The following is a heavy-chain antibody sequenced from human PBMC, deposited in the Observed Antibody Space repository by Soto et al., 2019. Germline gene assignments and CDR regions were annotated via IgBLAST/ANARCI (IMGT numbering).Heavy chain of an antibody. CDR1: GGTFSSYT. D-gene: IGHD2-2*01. J-gene: IGHJ4*02. CDR2: IIPILGIA. CDR3: ARDCSSSSCSEYY. Sequence: HLVQSGAEVKKPGSSVKVSCKASGGTFSSYTISWVRQAPGQGLEWMGRIIPILGIANYAQKFQGRVTITADKSTSTAYMELSSLRTEDTAVYYCARDCSSSSCSEYYWGQGTLVTVSS. V-gene: IGHV1-69*08.